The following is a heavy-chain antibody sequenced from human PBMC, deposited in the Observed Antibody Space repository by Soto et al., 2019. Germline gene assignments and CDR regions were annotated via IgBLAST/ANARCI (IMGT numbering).Heavy chain of an antibody. Sequence: SETLSLTCAVSGGSISSGGYSWSWIRQPPGKGLEWIGYIYHSGSTYYNPSLKSRVTISVDRSKNQFSLKLSSVTAADTAVYYCARGGGYTFDYWGQGTLVTVS. CDR1: GGSISSGGYS. CDR2: IYHSGST. J-gene: IGHJ4*02. D-gene: IGHD3-16*01. V-gene: IGHV4-30-2*01. CDR3: ARGGGYTFDY.